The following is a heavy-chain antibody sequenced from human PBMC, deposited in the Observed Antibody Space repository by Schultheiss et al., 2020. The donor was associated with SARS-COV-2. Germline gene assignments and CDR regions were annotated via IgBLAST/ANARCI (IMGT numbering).Heavy chain of an antibody. V-gene: IGHV3-73*01. CDR1: GFTFSNAW. CDR3: ARWWYYNSSGHYYFDYGMDV. J-gene: IGHJ6*02. CDR2: IRSKANSYAT. Sequence: GESLKISCAASGFTFSNAWMSWVRQAPGKGLEWVGRIRSKANSYATAYAASVKGRFTISRDNSKNTLYLQMDSLRAEDMAVYYCARWWYYNSSGHYYFDYGMDVWGQGTTVTVSS. D-gene: IGHD3-22*01.